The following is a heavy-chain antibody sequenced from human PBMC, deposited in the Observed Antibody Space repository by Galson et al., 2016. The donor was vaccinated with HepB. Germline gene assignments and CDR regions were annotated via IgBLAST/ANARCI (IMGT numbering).Heavy chain of an antibody. Sequence: SETLSLTCAVSGGSISSRNWWTWVRQPPGKGLEWIGCIQNSGSTYYNPSVKSRLIISVDTSKNQFSLELSSVTAADTAVYYCARGLNIIGPWGQGTLVTVSS. CDR2: IQNSGST. J-gene: IGHJ5*02. D-gene: IGHD2/OR15-2a*01. CDR3: ARGLNIIGP. V-gene: IGHV4-4*02. CDR1: GGSISSRNW.